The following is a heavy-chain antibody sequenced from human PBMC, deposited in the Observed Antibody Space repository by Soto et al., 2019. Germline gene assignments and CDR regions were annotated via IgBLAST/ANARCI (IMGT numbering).Heavy chain of an antibody. Sequence: NPSETLSLTCTVSGGSISSSSYYWGWIRQPPGKGLEWIGSIYYSGSTYYNPSLKSRVTISVDTSKNQFSLKLSSVTAADTAVYYCARRRYCSGGSCYWFDPWGQGTLVTVSS. V-gene: IGHV4-39*01. CDR1: GGSISSSSYY. D-gene: IGHD2-15*01. CDR3: ARRRYCSGGSCYWFDP. J-gene: IGHJ5*02. CDR2: IYYSGST.